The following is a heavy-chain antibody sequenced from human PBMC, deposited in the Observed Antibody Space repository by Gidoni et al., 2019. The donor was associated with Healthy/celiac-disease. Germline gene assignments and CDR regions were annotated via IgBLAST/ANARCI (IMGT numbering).Heavy chain of an antibody. J-gene: IGHJ3*02. Sequence: QVQLVESGGGVVQPGRSLRLSCAASGFTFSSYGMHWVRQAPGKGLEWVAVISYDGSNKYYADSVKGRFTISRDNSKNTLYLQMNSLRAEDTAVYYCAKPHLSSGYYFDAFDIWGQGTMVTVSS. CDR2: ISYDGSNK. V-gene: IGHV3-30*18. D-gene: IGHD3-22*01. CDR3: AKPHLSSGYYFDAFDI. CDR1: GFTFSSYG.